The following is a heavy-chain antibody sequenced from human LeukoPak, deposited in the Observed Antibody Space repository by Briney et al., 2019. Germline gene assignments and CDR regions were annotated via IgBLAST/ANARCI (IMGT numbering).Heavy chain of an antibody. J-gene: IGHJ4*02. D-gene: IGHD3-3*01. CDR1: GGSAINTNW. CDR2: VHLDGRT. Sequence: SETLSLTCGVSGGSAINTNWWTWVRQPPGKGLEWIGEVHLDGRTNYNPSLESRLTMSVDVSENQVSLKLTSVTAADTAVYYCAREGGFYRPLEYSGQGNLVTVSS. V-gene: IGHV4-4*02. CDR3: AREGGFYRPLEY.